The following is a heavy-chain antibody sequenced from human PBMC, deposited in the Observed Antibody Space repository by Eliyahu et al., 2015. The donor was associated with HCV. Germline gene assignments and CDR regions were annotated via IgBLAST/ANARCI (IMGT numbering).Heavy chain of an antibody. V-gene: IGHV4-61*02. Sequence: GKGLEWIGRIYTSGSTNYNPSLKSRVTISVDTSKNQFSLKLSSVTAADTAVYYCAREGYGGSYLDYWGQGTLVTVSS. J-gene: IGHJ4*02. D-gene: IGHD4-23*01. CDR2: IYTSGST. CDR3: AREGYGGSYLDY.